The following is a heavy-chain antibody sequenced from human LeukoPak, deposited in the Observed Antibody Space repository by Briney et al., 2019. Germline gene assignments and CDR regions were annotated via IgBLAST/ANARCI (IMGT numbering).Heavy chain of an antibody. D-gene: IGHD3-10*01. CDR1: GGSISSYY. CDR2: IYTSGST. CDR3: ASKGTLFFDDAFDI. J-gene: IGHJ3*02. V-gene: IGHV4-4*07. Sequence: SETLSLTCTVSGGSISSYYWSWIRQPAGKGLEWIGRIYTSGSTNYNPSLKSRVTMSVDTSKNQFSLKLSSVTAADTAVYYCASKGTLFFDDAFDIWGQGTMVTVSS.